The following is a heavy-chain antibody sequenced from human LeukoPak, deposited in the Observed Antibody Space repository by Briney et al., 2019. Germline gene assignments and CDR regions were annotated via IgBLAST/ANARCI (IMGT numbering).Heavy chain of an antibody. J-gene: IGHJ4*02. D-gene: IGHD5-12*01. CDR2: IFPDEHTK. CDR3: ASPYSGYDGVSLDYF. V-gene: IGHV3-30*04. CDR1: GFIFSNFA. Sequence: PGGSLRLSCEASGFIFSNFAMTWGRQAPGKGLDWVADIFPDEHTKIYADSVKGRFTISRDNSKNRLFLQMDSLRPDDTAIYYCASPYSGYDGVSLDYFWGQGTMVTVSS.